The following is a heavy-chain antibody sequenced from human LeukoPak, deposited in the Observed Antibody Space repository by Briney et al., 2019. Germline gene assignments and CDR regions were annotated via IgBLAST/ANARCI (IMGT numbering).Heavy chain of an antibody. Sequence: GGSLRLSCAASGFTFSSYAMSWVRQAPGKGLEWVSSISSSSYIYYADSVKGRFTISRDNAKNSLYLQMNSLRAEDTAVYYCARERLAYNWFDPWGQGTLVTVSS. CDR2: ISSSSYI. CDR1: GFTFSSYA. J-gene: IGHJ5*02. CDR3: ARERLAYNWFDP. D-gene: IGHD4-17*01. V-gene: IGHV3-21*01.